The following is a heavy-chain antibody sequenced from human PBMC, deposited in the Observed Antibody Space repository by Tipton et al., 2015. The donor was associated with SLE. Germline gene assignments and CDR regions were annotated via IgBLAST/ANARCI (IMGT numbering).Heavy chain of an antibody. J-gene: IGHJ4*02. CDR1: GFTFSSYW. CDR3: ARVLRGGLRYFDS. V-gene: IGHV3-74*01. CDR2: IENDGSST. D-gene: IGHD4-17*01. Sequence: SLRLSCVASGFTFSSYWIHWVRQAPGKGLVWVSRIENDGSSTRYADSMKGRLTISRDNAKNTVYLQMNSLRVEDTAVYYCARVLRGGLRYFDSWGQGTLVTVSS.